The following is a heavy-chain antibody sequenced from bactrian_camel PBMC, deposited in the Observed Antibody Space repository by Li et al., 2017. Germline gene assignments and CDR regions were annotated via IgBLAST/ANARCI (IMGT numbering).Heavy chain of an antibody. CDR2: IDTDGTT. V-gene: IGHV3S53*01. D-gene: IGHD2*01. J-gene: IGHJ4*01. Sequence: HVQLVESGGGSVQAGGSLRLSCLAPGYRTTCLGWFRRAPGAKRELVSTIDTDGTTTYLEDVKGRFTISQDKAKNAMYLQMNSLKTEDTAAYSCAAFGGGDCPISGYEGQGTQVTVS. CDR1: GYRTTC.